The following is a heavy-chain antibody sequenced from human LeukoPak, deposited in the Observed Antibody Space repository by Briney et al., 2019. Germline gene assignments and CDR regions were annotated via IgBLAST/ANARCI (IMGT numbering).Heavy chain of an antibody. CDR3: HTYYYDSSGYYYFDY. CDR1: GFTFSSYS. CDR2: ISSSSSTI. J-gene: IGHJ4*02. D-gene: IGHD3-22*01. Sequence: PGGSLRLSCAASGFTFSSYSMNWVRQAPGKGLEWVSYISSSSSTIYYADSVKGRFTISRDNAKNTLYLQMNSLRAEDTAVYYCHTYYYDSSGYYYFDYWGQGTLVTVSS. V-gene: IGHV3-48*01.